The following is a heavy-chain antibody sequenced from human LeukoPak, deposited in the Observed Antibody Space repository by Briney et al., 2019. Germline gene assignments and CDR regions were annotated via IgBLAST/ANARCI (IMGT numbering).Heavy chain of an antibody. V-gene: IGHV3-48*04. CDR2: ISSSGSTI. J-gene: IGHJ3*02. Sequence: PGGSLRLSCAASGFTFSSYSMNWVRQAPGKGLEWVSYISSSGSTIYYADSVKGRFTISRDNAKNSLYLQMNSLRAEDTAVYYCARDFHRRYYDSSGYNGFDIWGQGTMVTVSS. CDR1: GFTFSSYS. CDR3: ARDFHRRYYDSSGYNGFDI. D-gene: IGHD3-22*01.